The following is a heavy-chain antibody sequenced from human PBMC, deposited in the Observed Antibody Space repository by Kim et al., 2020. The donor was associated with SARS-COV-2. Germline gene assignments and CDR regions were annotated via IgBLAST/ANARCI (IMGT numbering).Heavy chain of an antibody. Sequence: GGSLRLSCAASGFTFSSYSMNWVRQAPGKGLEWVSSISSSSSYIYYADSVKGRFTISRDNAKNSLYLQMNSLRAEDTAVYYCARENPEGPTVTTRFDYWGQGTLVTVSS. CDR1: GFTFSSYS. CDR2: ISSSSSYI. J-gene: IGHJ4*02. D-gene: IGHD4-17*01. V-gene: IGHV3-21*01. CDR3: ARENPEGPTVTTRFDY.